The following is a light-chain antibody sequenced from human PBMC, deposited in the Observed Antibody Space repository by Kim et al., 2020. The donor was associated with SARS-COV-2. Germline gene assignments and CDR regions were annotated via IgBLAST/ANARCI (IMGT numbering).Light chain of an antibody. J-gene: IGKJ4*01. CDR1: HDIGTY. Sequence: PGERATPACTDIHDIGTYVAWYQPRPGQAPRTLVYDASNRAAGVADRFSGSGSGTEFTLNISSLEPKDVSLNYCQQWNSWPPAVTFGGGTKVDIK. CDR3: QQWNSWPPAVT. V-gene: IGKV3-11*01. CDR2: DAS.